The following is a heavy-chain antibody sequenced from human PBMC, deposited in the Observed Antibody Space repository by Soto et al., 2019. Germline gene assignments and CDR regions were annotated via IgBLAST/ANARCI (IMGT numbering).Heavy chain of an antibody. CDR1: GGSFSGYY. Sequence: SETLSLTCAGYGGSFSGYYWSWIRQPPGKGLEWIGEINHSGSTNYNPSLKSRVTISVDTSKNQFSLKLSSVTAADTAVYYCARSQILLWFGELPYYFDYWGQGTLVTVSS. CDR3: ARSQILLWFGELPYYFDY. CDR2: INHSGST. J-gene: IGHJ4*02. V-gene: IGHV4-34*01. D-gene: IGHD3-10*01.